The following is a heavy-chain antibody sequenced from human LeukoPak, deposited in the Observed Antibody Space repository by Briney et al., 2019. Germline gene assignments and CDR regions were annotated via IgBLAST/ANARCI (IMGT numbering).Heavy chain of an antibody. CDR1: GSTFSSYW. Sequence: GGSLRLSCAASGSTFSSYWMHWVRQAPGKGLVWVSRIKSDGSTNYADSVKGRFTISRDNAKNTLSLQMSSLRAEDTGVYYCARAPSEIGGYYPEYFRHWGQGTLVTVSS. V-gene: IGHV3-74*01. D-gene: IGHD3-22*01. J-gene: IGHJ1*01. CDR3: ARAPSEIGGYYPEYFRH. CDR2: IKSDGST.